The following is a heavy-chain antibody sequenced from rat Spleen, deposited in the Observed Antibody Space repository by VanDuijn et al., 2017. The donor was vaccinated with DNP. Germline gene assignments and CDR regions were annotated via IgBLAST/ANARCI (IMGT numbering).Heavy chain of an antibody. Sequence: EVQLVESGGDLVQPGRSLKLSCTASGFTFSKYGMAWVRQAPTKGLEWVASISTSGEYTHYRDSVKGRFTISRDNAKSTLYLQMDSLRSEDTATYYCSTLNFYASLSGYFDYWGQGVMVTVSS. J-gene: IGHJ2*01. V-gene: IGHV5S13*01. CDR1: GFTFSKYG. CDR3: STLNFYASLSGYFDY. CDR2: ISTSGEYT. D-gene: IGHD1-12*01.